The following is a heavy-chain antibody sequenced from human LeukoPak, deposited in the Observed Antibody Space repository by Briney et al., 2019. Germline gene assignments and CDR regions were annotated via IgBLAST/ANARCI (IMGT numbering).Heavy chain of an antibody. Sequence: GGSLTLPCAASGFTFSIYAMIWARQAPGKGRECVSSISYSPSSTHYAESVKGRFTIYRDNSKNTLYLQMNSLRAEDMAVYYCAKDRGGYNYYYGMDVWGQGTTVTVSS. CDR1: GFTFSIYA. V-gene: IGHV3-23*01. D-gene: IGHD5-24*01. J-gene: IGHJ6*02. CDR3: AKDRGGYNYYYGMDV. CDR2: ISYSPSST.